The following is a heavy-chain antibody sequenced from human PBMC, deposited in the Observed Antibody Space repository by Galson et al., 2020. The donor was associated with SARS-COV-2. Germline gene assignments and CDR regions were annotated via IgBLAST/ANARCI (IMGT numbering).Heavy chain of an antibody. J-gene: IGHJ4*02. CDR2: VYTSGST. CDR3: AGDAVAAPVDY. D-gene: IGHD6-6*01. V-gene: IGHV4-61*09. CDR1: GGSISSGSHF. Sequence: SETLSLTCTVSGGSISSGSHFCSWIRQPAGKGLEYIGHVYTSGSTNYNPSLKSRVTISVDTSKNQFSLKLSSVTAADTAVYYCAGDAVAAPVDYWGQGTLVTVSS.